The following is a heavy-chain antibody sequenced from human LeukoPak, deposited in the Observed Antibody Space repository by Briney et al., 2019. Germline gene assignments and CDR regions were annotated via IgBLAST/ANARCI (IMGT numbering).Heavy chain of an antibody. J-gene: IGHJ4*02. D-gene: IGHD3-9*01. CDR1: GFAFSGYV. Sequence: GGTMRLSCADSGFAFSGYVLTRVRQAPGKGQDWISGITGAGIHAYYADSVKGRFTISRDNSKNTLYLQMNNLRAEDTALYFCAKDGLYFYGSTHMYHLDSWGQGTLVAVSS. V-gene: IGHV3-23*01. CDR2: ITGAGIHA. CDR3: AKDGLYFYGSTHMYHLDS.